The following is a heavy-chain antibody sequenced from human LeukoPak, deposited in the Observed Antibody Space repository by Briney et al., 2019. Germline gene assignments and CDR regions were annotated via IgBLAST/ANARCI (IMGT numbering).Heavy chain of an antibody. Sequence: SETLSLTCAVYGESFSGYCWSWIRQPPGKGLEWIGEINHSGSTNYNPSLKSRVTISVDTSKNQFSLKLSSVTAADTAVYYCARGRTVVRFWGQGTLVTVSS. CDR2: INHSGST. V-gene: IGHV4-34*01. D-gene: IGHD4-23*01. CDR1: GESFSGYC. J-gene: IGHJ4*02. CDR3: ARGRTVVRF.